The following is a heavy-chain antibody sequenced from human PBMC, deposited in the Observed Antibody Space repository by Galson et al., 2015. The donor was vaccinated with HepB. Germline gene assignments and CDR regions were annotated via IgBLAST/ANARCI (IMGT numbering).Heavy chain of an antibody. CDR2: IIPIFGTA. V-gene: IGHV1-69*06. CDR3: ARSGSEVEWNGVDY. J-gene: IGHJ4*02. D-gene: IGHD1-26*01. CDR1: GGTFSSYA. Sequence: SVKVSCKASGGTFSSYAISWVRQAPGQGLEWMGGIIPIFGTANYAQKFQGRVTITADKSTSTAYMELSSLRSEDTAVYYCARSGSEVEWNGVDYWGQGTLVTVSS.